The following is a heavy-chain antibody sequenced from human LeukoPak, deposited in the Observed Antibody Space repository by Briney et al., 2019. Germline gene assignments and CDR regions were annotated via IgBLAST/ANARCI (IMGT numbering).Heavy chain of an antibody. J-gene: IGHJ4*02. CDR1: GFTFSSYG. CDR2: IWYDGSNK. CDR3: AKDSGYSYGTLDY. V-gene: IGHV3-33*06. Sequence: GGSLRLSCAASGFTFSSYGMHWVRQAPGKGREWVAVIWYDGSNKYYADSVKGRFTISRDNSKNTLYLQMNSLRAEDTAVYYCAKDSGYSYGTLDYWGQGTLVTVSS. D-gene: IGHD5-18*01.